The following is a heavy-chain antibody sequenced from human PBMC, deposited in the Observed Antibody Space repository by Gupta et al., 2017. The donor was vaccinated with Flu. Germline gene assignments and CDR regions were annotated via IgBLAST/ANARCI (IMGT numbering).Heavy chain of an antibody. V-gene: IGHV4-39*01. CDR3: ARHSSATAGNFDY. CDR1: GGSISSRTYY. Sequence: HLQLQESGPGLVKPSETLSLTCTVSGGSISSRTYYWGWIRQPPGKGLEWIGSIFYSGTTYYNPSLKSRVTISVDTSKNQFSLRLSSVTAADTAVYYCARHSSATAGNFDYWGQGTLVTVSS. CDR2: IFYSGTT. J-gene: IGHJ4*02. D-gene: IGHD2-15*01.